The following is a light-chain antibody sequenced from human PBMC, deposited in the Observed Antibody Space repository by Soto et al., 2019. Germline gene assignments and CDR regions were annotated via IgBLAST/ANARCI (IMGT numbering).Light chain of an antibody. J-gene: IGKJ1*01. Sequence: DIQMTHSPSTMAASVGARFNITCRASQSISSWLAWYQQKPGKAPKLLIYDASSLESGVPSSFRGSGSGTEFTLPITSLKSPDFAVYYCQQYNNWPPWTFGQGTKVDI. CDR3: QQYNNWPPWT. CDR1: QSISSW. V-gene: IGKV1-5*01. CDR2: DAS.